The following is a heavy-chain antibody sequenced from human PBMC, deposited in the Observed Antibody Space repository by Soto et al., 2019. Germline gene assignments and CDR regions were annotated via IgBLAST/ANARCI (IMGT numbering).Heavy chain of an antibody. CDR2: IIPIFGTA. J-gene: IGHJ4*02. Sequence: QVQLVQSGAEVKKPGSSVKVSCKASGGTFSSYAISWVRQAPGQGLEWMGGIIPIFGTANYAQKFQGRVTITADKSTSTAYMELSSLRSEDTAVYYCASAIAAAGTWFAPVFDYWGQGALVTVSS. CDR1: GGTFSSYA. V-gene: IGHV1-69*06. CDR3: ASAIAAAGTWFAPVFDY. D-gene: IGHD6-13*01.